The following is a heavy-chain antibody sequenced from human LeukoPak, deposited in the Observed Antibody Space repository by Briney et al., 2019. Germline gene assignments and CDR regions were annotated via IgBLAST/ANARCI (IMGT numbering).Heavy chain of an antibody. V-gene: IGHV3-30-3*01. Sequence: GRSLRLSCAASGFTFSDHVMHWVRQAPDKGLEWVAMISYVGNNKYYADSVKGRFTISRDNVENSLYLQMNSLRDEDTAVYYCARVAAGYSVNYFDYWGQGTLVTVSS. CDR3: ARVAAGYSVNYFDY. J-gene: IGHJ4*02. CDR2: ISYVGNNK. D-gene: IGHD4-23*01. CDR1: GFTFSDHV.